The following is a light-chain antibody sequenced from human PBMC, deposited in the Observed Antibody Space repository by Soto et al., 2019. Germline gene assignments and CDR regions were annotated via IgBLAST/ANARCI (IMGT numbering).Light chain of an antibody. J-gene: IGKJ1*01. CDR2: GAS. CDR3: QQYSRSLGT. CDR1: QSVSSTN. V-gene: IGKV3-20*01. Sequence: EIVLTQSPGTLSLSPGERATLSCRASQSVSSTNLAWYQHKPGQAPRLLIYGASTRATGIPDRYSGSGSGTDFTLTISRLEPEDFAVYYCQQYSRSLGTFGEGTKVDIK.